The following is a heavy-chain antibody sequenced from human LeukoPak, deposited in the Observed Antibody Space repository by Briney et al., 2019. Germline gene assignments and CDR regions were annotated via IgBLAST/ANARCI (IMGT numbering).Heavy chain of an antibody. J-gene: IGHJ6*04. CDR2: INHSGST. V-gene: IGHV4-34*01. CDR1: GGSFSGYY. D-gene: IGHD2-15*01. CDR3: ARGRLLLRGMDV. Sequence: SETLPLTCAVYGGSFSGYYWSWIRQPPGKGLEWIGEINHSGSTNYNPSLKSRVTISVDTSKNQFSLKLSSVTAADTAVYYCARGRLLLRGMDVWGKGTTVTVSS.